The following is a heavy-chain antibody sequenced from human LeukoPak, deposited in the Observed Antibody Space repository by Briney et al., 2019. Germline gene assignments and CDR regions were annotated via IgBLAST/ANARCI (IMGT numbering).Heavy chain of an antibody. V-gene: IGHV3-21*01. CDR3: ARVSDAYDYFFDY. CDR2: VSRGSSFI. D-gene: IGHD5-12*01. J-gene: IGHJ4*02. CDR1: GFAFSSYS. Sequence: PGGSLRLSWAASGFAFSSYSMNWVRQAPGKGLEWVSSVSRGSSFIFYADSVQGRFTVSRDDAKDSLFLQMNSLRAEDTAVYYCARVSDAYDYFFDYWGQGTLVTVTS.